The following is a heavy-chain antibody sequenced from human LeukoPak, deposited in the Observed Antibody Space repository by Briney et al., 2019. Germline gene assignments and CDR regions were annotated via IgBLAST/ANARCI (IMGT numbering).Heavy chain of an antibody. D-gene: IGHD3-22*01. CDR3: AKGGDFGEKYYDSSGYAYYYCGMDV. Sequence: GGSLRLSCAASGFTFSSYAMSWVRQAPGKGLEWVSAISGSGGSTYYADSVKGRFTISRDNSKNTLYLQMNSLRAEDTAVYYCAKGGDFGEKYYDSSGYAYYYCGMDVWGQGTTVTVSS. CDR1: GFTFSSYA. V-gene: IGHV3-23*01. CDR2: ISGSGGST. J-gene: IGHJ6*02.